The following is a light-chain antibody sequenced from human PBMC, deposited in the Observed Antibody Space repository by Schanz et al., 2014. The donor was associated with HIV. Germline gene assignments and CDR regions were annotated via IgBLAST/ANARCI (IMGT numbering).Light chain of an antibody. V-gene: IGLV2-14*01. Sequence: QSALTQPASVSGSPGQSITISCTGTSSDIGAYNYVSWYQQYPGKAPKLMIYDVNNRPSGVSNRFSGSKSGNTASLTISGLQAEDEADYYCSSYTSSSTLGVFGTGTKLTVL. CDR1: SSDIGAYNY. J-gene: IGLJ1*01. CDR3: SSYTSSSTLGV. CDR2: DVN.